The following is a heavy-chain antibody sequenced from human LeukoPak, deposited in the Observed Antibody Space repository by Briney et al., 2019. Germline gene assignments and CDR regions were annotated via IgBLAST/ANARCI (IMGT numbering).Heavy chain of an antibody. Sequence: SETPTLTCTVSGGSISSYYWSWIRQHPQKGLGRNGYIYYSGSTNYNPSLKSQVTTSLDTSKNQFCLKLSSVSAADTAVYYCARGGWLGELWGVRQDYWGQGTLVTVSS. CDR2: IYYSGST. CDR1: GGSISSYY. D-gene: IGHD3-10*01. CDR3: ARGGWLGELWGVRQDY. J-gene: IGHJ4*02. V-gene: IGHV4-59*01.